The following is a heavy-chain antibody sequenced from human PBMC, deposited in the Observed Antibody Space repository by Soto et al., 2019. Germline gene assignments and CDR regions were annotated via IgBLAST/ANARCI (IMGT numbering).Heavy chain of an antibody. CDR1: VYSFTSYW. J-gene: IGHJ6*02. Sequence: GESLKISCKGSVYSFTSYWIAWVRQMPGKGLEWMGFIYPHDSDTRYSPSFRGQVTISADKSINTAYLQWTSLKASDTAIYFCARPTDYHYGMQVWGQGTTVTVS. D-gene: IGHD4-17*01. CDR3: ARPTDYHYGMQV. V-gene: IGHV5-51*01. CDR2: IYPHDSDT.